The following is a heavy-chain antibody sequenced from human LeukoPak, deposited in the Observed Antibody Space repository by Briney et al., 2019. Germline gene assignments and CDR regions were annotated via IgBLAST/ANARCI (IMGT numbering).Heavy chain of an antibody. V-gene: IGHV4-59*01. CDR2: IYYSGST. CDR3: ARSRIHWWFDP. J-gene: IGHJ5*02. CDR1: GGSMREYF. Sequence: PSETLSLTCTVSGGSMREYFWNWLRQPPGKGLEWIGYIYYSGSTNYNPSLKSRVNISVDTSKNPFSLKLSSVTAADTAVYYCARSRIHWWFDPWGQGTLVTVSS.